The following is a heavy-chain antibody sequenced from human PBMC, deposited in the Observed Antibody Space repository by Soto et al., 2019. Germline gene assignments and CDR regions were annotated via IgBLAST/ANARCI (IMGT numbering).Heavy chain of an antibody. CDR2: IYYSGST. Sequence: SETLSLTCSVSGGSISSYDWSWIRQPPGKGLEWIGYIYYSGSTNYNPSLKSRVTISVDTSKNQFSLKLSSVTAADTAVYYCARLIMVNWFDPWGQGTLVTVSS. V-gene: IGHV4-59*08. CDR1: GGSISSYD. D-gene: IGHD2-8*01. CDR3: ARLIMVNWFDP. J-gene: IGHJ5*02.